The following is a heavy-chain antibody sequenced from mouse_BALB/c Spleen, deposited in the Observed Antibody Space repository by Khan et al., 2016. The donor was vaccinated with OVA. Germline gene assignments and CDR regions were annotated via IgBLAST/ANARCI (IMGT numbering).Heavy chain of an antibody. CDR2: INPHIGET. Sequence: VQLQQPGPELVKPGASVKISCKASGYSFTGYFMNWVMQSHGKSLEWIGRINPHIGETFYNQKFKGKATLTVDESSSTAHMELRSLASEDSAVYYCARIYGSDCDYWGQGTTLTVSS. D-gene: IGHD1-1*01. CDR1: GYSFTGYF. J-gene: IGHJ2*01. V-gene: IGHV1-20*02. CDR3: ARIYGSDCDY.